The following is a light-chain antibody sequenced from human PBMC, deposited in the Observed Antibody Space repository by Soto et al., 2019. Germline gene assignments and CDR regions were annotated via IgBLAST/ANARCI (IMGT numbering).Light chain of an antibody. J-gene: IGLJ3*02. CDR2: AVS. V-gene: IGLV2-14*01. CDR1: SSDVGGYNY. CDR3: SSYTSSSTWV. Sequence: QSALTQPASVSGSPGQSNTISCTGTSSDVGGYNYVSWYQQHPGKAPTLMLSAVSNRPSGVSNRFSGSKSGNTASLTISGLQAEDEAGYYCSSYTSSSTWVFGGGTKLTVL.